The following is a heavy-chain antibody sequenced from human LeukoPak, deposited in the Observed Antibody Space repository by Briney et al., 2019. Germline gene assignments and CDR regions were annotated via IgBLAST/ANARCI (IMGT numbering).Heavy chain of an antibody. CDR3: AKAPVTTCSGAYCYPFDY. D-gene: IGHD2-21*01. Sequence: GGSLRLSCAASGFTFSSYAMSWVRQAPGKGLEWVSGISLDGATTYYAGSVEGRFTISRDSSKNTLYLQMNRLRAEDAAVYYCAKAPVTTCSGAYCYPFDYWGQGTLVTVSS. CDR1: GFTFSSYA. V-gene: IGHV3-23*01. J-gene: IGHJ4*02. CDR2: ISLDGATT.